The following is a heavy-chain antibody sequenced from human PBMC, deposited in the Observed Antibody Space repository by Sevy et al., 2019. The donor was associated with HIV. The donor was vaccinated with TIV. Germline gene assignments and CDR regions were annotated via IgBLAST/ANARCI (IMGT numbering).Heavy chain of an antibody. V-gene: IGHV3-74*01. CDR3: AGDGGVTGRRGMDV. Sequence: GGSLRLSCAASGFTLSTYRMHWVRQAPGKGLVWVSHINCYVSSTSHADSVKGRFTISRDNAKNTLYLQMNSVRAEDTAVYYGAGDGGVTGRRGMDVWGRWTTVIVSS. D-gene: IGHD1-1*01. J-gene: IGHJ6*02. CDR2: INCYVSST. CDR1: GFTLSTYR.